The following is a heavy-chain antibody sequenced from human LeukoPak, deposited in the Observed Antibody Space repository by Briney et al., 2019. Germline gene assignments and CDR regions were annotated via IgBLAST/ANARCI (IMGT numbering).Heavy chain of an antibody. CDR2: ISSSSSYI. Sequence: GGSLRLSCAASGFTFSSYSMNWVRQAPGKGLEWVSSISSSSSYIYYADSVKGRFTISRDNAKNSLYLQMNSLRVEDTAVYYCAKQGIVGHTSHPPFDYWGQGILVTVSS. V-gene: IGHV3-21*01. CDR1: GFTFSSYS. D-gene: IGHD1-26*01. CDR3: AKQGIVGHTSHPPFDY. J-gene: IGHJ4*02.